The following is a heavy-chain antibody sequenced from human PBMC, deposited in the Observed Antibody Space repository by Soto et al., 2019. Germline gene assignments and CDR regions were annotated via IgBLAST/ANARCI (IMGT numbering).Heavy chain of an antibody. CDR1: GGSISSYY. D-gene: IGHD6-19*01. J-gene: IGHJ4*02. CDR3: ARIGSGYSSGWPYFDY. Sequence: SDTLSLTCTVSGGSISSYYWSWIRQPPGKGLEWVGYIYYSGSTNYNPSLKSRVTISVDTSKNQFSLKLSSVTAADTAVYYCARIGSGYSSGWPYFDYWSQGTLVTVSS. V-gene: IGHV4-59*01. CDR2: IYYSGST.